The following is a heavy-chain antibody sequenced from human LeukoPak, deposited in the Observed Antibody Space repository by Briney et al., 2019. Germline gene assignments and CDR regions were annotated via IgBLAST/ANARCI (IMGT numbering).Heavy chain of an antibody. J-gene: IGHJ6*03. D-gene: IGHD3-22*01. CDR2: INWNGGST. CDR1: GFTFDDYG. V-gene: IGHV3-20*04. CDR3: ARVIYDSSGYYFYYYYMDV. Sequence: RPGGSLRLSCAASGFTFDDYGMSWVRQAPGKGLEWVSGINWNGGSTGYADSVKGRFTISRDNAKNSLYLQMNSLRAEDTALYYCARVIYDSSGYYFYYYYMDVWGKGTTVTVSS.